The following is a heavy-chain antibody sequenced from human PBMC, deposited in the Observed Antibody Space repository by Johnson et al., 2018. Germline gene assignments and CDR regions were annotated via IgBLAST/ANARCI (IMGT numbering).Heavy chain of an antibody. D-gene: IGHD4-17*01. CDR1: GFSFSDYA. V-gene: IGHV3-30-3*02. CDR2: ISDEGSKK. Sequence: VQLLESGGGVVQSGRSLRLSCAASGFSFSDYALHWVRQAPGKGLEWVASISDEGSKKYYADSVKGRFTLSRDNSKNTLYLQMNSPRADDTAVYYCAKMGGDYVSYYYYYMDVWGRGTTVTVSS. CDR3: AKMGGDYVSYYYYYMDV. J-gene: IGHJ6*03.